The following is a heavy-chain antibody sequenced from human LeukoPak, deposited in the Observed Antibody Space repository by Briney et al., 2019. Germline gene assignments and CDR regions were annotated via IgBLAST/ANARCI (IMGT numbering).Heavy chain of an antibody. J-gene: IGHJ6*02. Sequence: GASVKVSCKASGYTFTSYGISWVRQAPGQGLEWMGWISAYNGNTNYAQKLQGRVTMTTDTSTSTAYMELRSLRSEDTAVYYCARACCSGGRSYYYYGMDVWGQGTTVTVSS. D-gene: IGHD2-15*01. V-gene: IGHV1-18*01. CDR3: ARACCSGGRSYYYYGMDV. CDR2: ISAYNGNT. CDR1: GYTFTSYG.